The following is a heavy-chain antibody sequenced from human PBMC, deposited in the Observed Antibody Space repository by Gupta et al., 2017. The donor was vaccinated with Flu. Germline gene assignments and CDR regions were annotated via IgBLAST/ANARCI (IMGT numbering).Heavy chain of an antibody. CDR2: ISGSGIGK. Sequence: SFVMTWVRQAPGKGLEWVATISGSGIGKYYAVSVKGRFIISRDNSRNTLHLQMNSLRAEDTAVYYCAKDSLYVAPNYGMDAWGQGTTVTVSS. CDR3: AKDSLYVAPNYGMDA. D-gene: IGHD3-10*02. V-gene: IGHV3-23*01. J-gene: IGHJ6*02. CDR1: SFV.